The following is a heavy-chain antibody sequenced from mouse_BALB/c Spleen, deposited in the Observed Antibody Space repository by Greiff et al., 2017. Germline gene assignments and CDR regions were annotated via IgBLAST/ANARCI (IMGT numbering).Heavy chain of an antibody. D-gene: IGHD2-4*01. V-gene: IGHV1-7*01. CDR2: INPSTGYT. J-gene: IGHJ2*01. CDR3: ARRGLGDY. Sequence: VQLQQSGAELANPGASVKMSCKASGYTFTSYWMHWVKQRPGQGLEWIGYINPSTGYTEYNQKFKDKATLTADKSSSTAYMQLSSLTSEDSAVYYCARRGLGDYWGQGTTLTVSS. CDR1: GYTFTSYW.